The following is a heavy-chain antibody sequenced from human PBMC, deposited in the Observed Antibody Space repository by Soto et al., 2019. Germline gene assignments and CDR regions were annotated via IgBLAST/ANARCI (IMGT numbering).Heavy chain of an antibody. D-gene: IGHD2-2*01. CDR1: GGTFSSYA. J-gene: IGHJ6*02. CDR3: ARQGVVPAAIPDYYYYGMDV. V-gene: IGHV1-69*13. CDR2: IIPIFGTA. Sequence: GTSVKVSCKASGGTFSSYAIRWVREAPGQGLEWMGGIIPIFGTANYAQKFQGRVTITADESTSTAYMELSSLRSEDTAVYYCARQGVVPAAIPDYYYYGMDVWGQGTPVTVS.